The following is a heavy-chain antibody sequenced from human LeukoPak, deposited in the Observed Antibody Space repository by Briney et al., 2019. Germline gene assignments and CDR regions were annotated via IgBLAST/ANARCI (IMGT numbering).Heavy chain of an antibody. CDR1: GGSISSYY. CDR2: IYSGGST. CDR3: ARGYDSSGYYYGRYNFDY. V-gene: IGHV3-53*01. Sequence: ETLSLTCTVSGGSISSYYWSWVRQAPGKGLEWVSVIYSGGSTYYADSVKGRFTISRDNSKNTLYLQMNSLRAEDTAVYYCARGYDSSGYYYGRYNFDYWGQGTLVTVSS. D-gene: IGHD3-22*01. J-gene: IGHJ4*02.